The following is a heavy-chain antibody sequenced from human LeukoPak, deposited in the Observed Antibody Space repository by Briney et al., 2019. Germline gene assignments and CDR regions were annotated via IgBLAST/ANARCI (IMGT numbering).Heavy chain of an antibody. D-gene: IGHD4-23*01. V-gene: IGHV3-23*01. CDR2: INGRGGST. CDR3: ARDMDPYGGNPEYFQY. J-gene: IGHJ1*01. CDR1: GLTFSDYY. Sequence: GGSLRLSCAASGLTFSDYYMIWVRQAPGKGLEWVSAINGRGGSTYYEDSVNGRFTISRENSKDTLSLQMNSLRAEDTAVYYCARDMDPYGGNPEYFQYWGQGTLVTVSS.